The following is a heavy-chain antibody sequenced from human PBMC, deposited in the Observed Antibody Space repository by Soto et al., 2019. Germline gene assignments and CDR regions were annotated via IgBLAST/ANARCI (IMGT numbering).Heavy chain of an antibody. CDR1: GFTSSSYW. D-gene: IGHD6-13*01. V-gene: IGHV3-7*01. CDR3: ARDPWGQQLDY. CDR2: IKQDGSEK. Sequence: EVQLVESGGGLVQPGGSLRLSCAASGFTSSSYWMSWVRQAPGKGLEWVANIKQDGSEKYYVDSVKGRFTISRDNAKNSLYLQMNSLRAEDTAVYYCARDPWGQQLDYWGQGTLVTVSS. J-gene: IGHJ4*02.